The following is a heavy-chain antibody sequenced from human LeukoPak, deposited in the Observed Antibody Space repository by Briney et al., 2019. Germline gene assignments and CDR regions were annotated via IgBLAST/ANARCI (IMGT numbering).Heavy chain of an antibody. CDR3: ARPRNTYYYDSSGYYPMDDAFDI. V-gene: IGHV1-2*02. CDR2: INPNSGGT. Sequence: ASVKVSCKASGYTFTGYYMHWVRQAPGQGLEWMGWINPNSGGTNYAQKFQGRVTMTRDTSISTAYMELSRLRSDDTAVYYCARPRNTYYYDSSGYYPMDDAFDIWGQGTMVTVSS. D-gene: IGHD3-22*01. CDR1: GYTFTGYY. J-gene: IGHJ3*02.